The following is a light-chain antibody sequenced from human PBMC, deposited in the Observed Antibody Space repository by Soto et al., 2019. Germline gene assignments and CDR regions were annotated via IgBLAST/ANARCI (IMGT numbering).Light chain of an antibody. Sequence: QSALTQPASVSGSPGQSITISCTGTSSDIGGYNYVSWYQQHPGKAPKLIIYEVSNQPSGVSNRFSGSKSGNTASLTISGLQAEDEADYYCSSYASSSTVFAGGTKLTVL. CDR2: EVS. CDR1: SSDIGGYNY. CDR3: SSYASSSTV. V-gene: IGLV2-14*01. J-gene: IGLJ2*01.